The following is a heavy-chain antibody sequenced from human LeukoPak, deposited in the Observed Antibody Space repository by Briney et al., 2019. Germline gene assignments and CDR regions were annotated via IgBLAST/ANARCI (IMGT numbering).Heavy chain of an antibody. CDR2: ISGSGGST. CDR1: GFTFSSYA. J-gene: IGHJ4*02. V-gene: IGHV3-23*01. CDR3: AKEMMVRGDPFDY. D-gene: IGHD3-10*01. Sequence: GGSLSLSCAASGFTFSSYAMSWVRQAPGKGLEWVSAISGSGGSTYYADSVKGRFTISRDNSKNTLYLQMNSLRAEDTAVYYWAKEMMVRGDPFDYWGQGTLVTVSS.